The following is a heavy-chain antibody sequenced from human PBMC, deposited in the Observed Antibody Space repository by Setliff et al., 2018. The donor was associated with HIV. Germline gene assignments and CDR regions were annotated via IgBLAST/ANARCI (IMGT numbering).Heavy chain of an antibody. CDR3: ARLDWVVVDADTYNWFDP. CDR2: IYHSGNA. V-gene: IGHV4-4*02. D-gene: IGHD2-15*01. CDR1: GVSINNSYW. Sequence: LSLTCAVSGVSINNSYWWSWFRQSPGQGPEWIGEIYHSGNANYNLSLKSRVTISVDKSKNHLTLKLISMTAADTAVYYCARLDWVVVDADTYNWFDPWGQGTLVTVSS. J-gene: IGHJ5*02.